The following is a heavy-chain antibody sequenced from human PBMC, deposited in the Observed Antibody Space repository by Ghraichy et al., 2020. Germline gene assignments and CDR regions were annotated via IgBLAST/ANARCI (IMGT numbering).Heavy chain of an antibody. CDR1: GFTFSGSA. CDR2: IRSKANSYAT. J-gene: IGHJ4*02. V-gene: IGHV3-73*01. D-gene: IGHD3-10*01. Sequence: GESLNISCAASGFTFSGSAMHWVRQASGKGLEWVGRIRSKANSYATAYAASVKGRFTISRDDSKNTAYLQMNSLKTEDTAVYYCTRHLRTGGVDYWGQGTLVTVSS. CDR3: TRHLRTGGVDY.